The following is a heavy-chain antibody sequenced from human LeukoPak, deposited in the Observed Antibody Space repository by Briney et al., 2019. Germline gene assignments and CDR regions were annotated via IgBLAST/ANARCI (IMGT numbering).Heavy chain of an antibody. Sequence: PGGSLRLSCTASGFTFSSYGMHWVRQAPGKGLEWVAFIRYDGNNKYYADSVKGRFTISRDNSKNTLYLQMNSLRAEDTAVYYCTTGPAMTLLGMDVWGQGTTVTVSS. CDR3: TTGPAMTLLGMDV. CDR1: GFTFSSYG. CDR2: IRYDGNNK. J-gene: IGHJ6*02. D-gene: IGHD5-18*01. V-gene: IGHV3-30*02.